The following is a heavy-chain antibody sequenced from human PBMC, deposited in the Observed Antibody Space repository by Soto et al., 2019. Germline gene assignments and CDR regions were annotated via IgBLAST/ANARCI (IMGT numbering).Heavy chain of an antibody. CDR1: GGSITGYY. CDR2: IHYSGST. V-gene: IGHV4-59*08. J-gene: IGHJ5*02. CDR3: ARHSYYSNPLRFDP. Sequence: QVQLQESGPGLVQPSETLSLTCTVSGGSITGYYWSWIRQPPGKGPEWIGNIHYSGSTNYNPSLKMRVTISVDTSKNQFSLRLSSVTAAETAVYYCARHSYYSNPLRFDPWGQGTLVTVSS. D-gene: IGHD4-4*01.